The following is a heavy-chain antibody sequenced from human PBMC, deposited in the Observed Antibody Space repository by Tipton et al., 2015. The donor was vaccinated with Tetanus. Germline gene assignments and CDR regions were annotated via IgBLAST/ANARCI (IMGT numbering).Heavy chain of an antibody. Sequence: TLSLTCTVSGGSISSYYWSWIRQPPGKGLEWIGYIYYSGSTNYNPSLKSRVTISVDTSKNQFSLKLSSVTAADTAVYYCARGGSDWSWSLXHWGQGTLVTVS. CDR2: IYYSGST. V-gene: IGHV4-59*08. J-gene: IGHJ1*01. CDR1: GGSISSYY. D-gene: IGHD6-19*01. CDR3: ARGGSDWSWSLXH.